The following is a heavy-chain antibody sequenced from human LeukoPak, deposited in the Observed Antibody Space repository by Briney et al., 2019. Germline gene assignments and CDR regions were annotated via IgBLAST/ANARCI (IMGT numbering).Heavy chain of an antibody. D-gene: IGHD4-11*01. Sequence: SETLSLTCVVYGGSLSDYYWSWIRQPPGKGLEWIGEINRSGSANYNPSLKSRVTISVDTSKNQFSLKLSSVTAADTAVYYCARLQASLGFDPWGQGTLVTVSS. CDR3: ARLQASLGFDP. CDR1: GGSLSDYY. V-gene: IGHV4-34*01. J-gene: IGHJ5*02. CDR2: INRSGSA.